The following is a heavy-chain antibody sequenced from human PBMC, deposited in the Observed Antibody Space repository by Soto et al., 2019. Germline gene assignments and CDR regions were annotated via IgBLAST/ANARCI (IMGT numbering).Heavy chain of an antibody. D-gene: IGHD2-15*01. V-gene: IGHV3-23*01. CDR1: GFTFSNYA. CDR2: ISGSGGST. Sequence: LILSCAASGFTFSNYATSWVRQAPGKGLEWVSGISGSGGSTYYADSVKGRFTISRDNSKNTLHLEMSSLRAEDTAVYYCAKKGIVETEVIAATSGLFDHWGKGTLVTVSS. J-gene: IGHJ4*02. CDR3: AKKGIVETEVIAATSGLFDH.